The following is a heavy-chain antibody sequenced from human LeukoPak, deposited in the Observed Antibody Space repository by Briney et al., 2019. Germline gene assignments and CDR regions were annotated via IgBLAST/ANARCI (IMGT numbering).Heavy chain of an antibody. CDR1: GGTFSSYA. CDR3: ARDLSPRGRGWYFDY. V-gene: IGHV1-69*04. CDR2: IIPILGIA. Sequence: SVKVSCKASGGTFSSYAISWVRQAPGQGLEWMGRIIPILGIANYAQKFQGRVTITADKSTSTAYMELSSLRSEDTAVYYCARDLSPRGRGWYFDYWGQGTLVTVSS. J-gene: IGHJ4*02. D-gene: IGHD6-19*01.